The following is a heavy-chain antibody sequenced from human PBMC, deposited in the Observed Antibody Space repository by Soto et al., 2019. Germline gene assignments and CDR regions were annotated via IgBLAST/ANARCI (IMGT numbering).Heavy chain of an antibody. CDR1: GGSFSGYY. J-gene: IGHJ4*02. Sequence: QVQLQQWGAELLKPSETLSLTCAVYGGSFSGYYWTWIRQPPGTGLEWIGEINHSGSTNYNPSLKSRVTISVDTSKNQFCLKLTSVTAADTAVYYCARDKITGLFDYWGQGTLVTVSS. V-gene: IGHV4-34*01. CDR3: ARDKITGLFDY. CDR2: INHSGST. D-gene: IGHD2-8*02.